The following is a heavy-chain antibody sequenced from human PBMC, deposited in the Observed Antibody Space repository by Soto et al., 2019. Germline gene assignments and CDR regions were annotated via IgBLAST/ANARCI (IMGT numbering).Heavy chain of an antibody. J-gene: IGHJ4*02. CDR2: VYNSGST. CDR3: ARYRREAVAGYTLDN. CDR1: GGSISSNY. D-gene: IGHD6-13*01. V-gene: IGHV4-59*01. Sequence: SETLSLTCTVSGGSISSNYWTWIRQPPGKGLEWIGYVYNSGSTNYNPSLKSRVTISEDTSKSQFSLKVNSMTAADTAVYYCARYRREAVAGYTLDNWGQGMLVTVSS.